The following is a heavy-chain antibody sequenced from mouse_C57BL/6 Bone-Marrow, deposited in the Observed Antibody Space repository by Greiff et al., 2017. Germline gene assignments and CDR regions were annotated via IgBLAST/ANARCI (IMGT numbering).Heavy chain of an antibody. Sequence: EVMLVESGGGLVKPGGSLKLSCAASGFTFSSYAMSWVRQTPEKRLEWVATISDGGSYTYYPDNVKGRFTISRDNAKNNLYLQMSHLKSEDTAMCDCARSRLRYWYFDIWGTGTTVTVSS. D-gene: IGHD2-4*01. J-gene: IGHJ1*03. CDR3: ARSRLRYWYFDI. CDR1: GFTFSSYA. V-gene: IGHV5-4*03. CDR2: ISDGGSYT.